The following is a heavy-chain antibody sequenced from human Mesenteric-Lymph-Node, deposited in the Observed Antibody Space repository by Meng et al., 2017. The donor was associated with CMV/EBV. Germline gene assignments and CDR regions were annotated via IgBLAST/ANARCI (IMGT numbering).Heavy chain of an antibody. CDR3: AKDGITIFGVTPSPDYYYGMDV. CDR2: TRYDGSNK. CDR1: GFTFSSYG. Sequence: GESLKISCAASGFTFSSYGMHWVRQAPGKGLEWVAFTRYDGSNKYYADSVKGRFTISRDNAKNSLYLQMNSLRAEDTALYYCAKDGITIFGVTPSPDYYYGMDVWGQGTTVTVSS. D-gene: IGHD3-3*01. V-gene: IGHV3-30*02. J-gene: IGHJ6*02.